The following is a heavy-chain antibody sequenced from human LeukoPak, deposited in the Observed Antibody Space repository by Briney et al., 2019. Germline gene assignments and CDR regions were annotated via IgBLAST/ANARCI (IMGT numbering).Heavy chain of an antibody. J-gene: IGHJ4*02. Sequence: GGSLRLSCAASGFTFSSYSMNWVRQAPGKGLEWVSAISGSGGSTTYADSVKGRFSISRDNAKNTLYLQMNSLRVEDTAVYYCARGRPHGNDYWGQGTLVTVSS. D-gene: IGHD4-23*01. CDR2: ISGSGGST. V-gene: IGHV3-74*01. CDR1: GFTFSSYS. CDR3: ARGRPHGNDY.